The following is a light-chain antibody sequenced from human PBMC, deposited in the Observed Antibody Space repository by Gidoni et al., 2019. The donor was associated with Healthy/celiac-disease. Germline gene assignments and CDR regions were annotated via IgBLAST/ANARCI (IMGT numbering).Light chain of an antibody. V-gene: IGKV3-15*01. Sequence: IVLTQSPATLSGSPGERAPLSCRASQSVSRNLAWYQQKPGQAPRLLIYGASTRATGIPARFSGSGSGKEFTLTISSLQSEDFAVYYCQQYNNWPRLTFGGGTKVEIK. J-gene: IGKJ4*01. CDR1: QSVSRN. CDR3: QQYNNWPRLT. CDR2: GAS.